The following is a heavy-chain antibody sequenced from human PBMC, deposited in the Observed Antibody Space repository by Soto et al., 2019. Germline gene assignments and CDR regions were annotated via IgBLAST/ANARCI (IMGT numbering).Heavy chain of an antibody. Sequence: SETLSLTCAVYGGSFSGYYWSWIRQPPGKGLEWIGEINHSGSTNYNPSLKSRVTISVDTSKNQFSLKLSSVTAADTAVYYCARGRSLERRCSEWSKPGVDVRGQGTTVTVSS. CDR1: GGSFSGYY. D-gene: IGHD3-3*01. CDR3: ARGRSLERRCSEWSKPGVDV. J-gene: IGHJ6*02. V-gene: IGHV4-34*01. CDR2: INHSGST.